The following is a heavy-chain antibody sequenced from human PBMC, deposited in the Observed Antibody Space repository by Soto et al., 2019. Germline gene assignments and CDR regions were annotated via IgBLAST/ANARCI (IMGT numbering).Heavy chain of an antibody. CDR2: IKSISDGETT. J-gene: IGHJ4*02. CDR1: GFTFSHAW. D-gene: IGHD6-19*01. V-gene: IGHV3-15*07. CDR3: TRRIAVAGTYYFDY. Sequence: LVESGGGIVQPGGSLRLSCVASGFTFSHAWMDWVRQAPGKGLEWVGRIKSISDGETTNYAASVAGRFTISRDDSKHTLFLHVNSLKTEDTGVYYCTRRIAVAGTYYFDYWGQGTLVTVSA.